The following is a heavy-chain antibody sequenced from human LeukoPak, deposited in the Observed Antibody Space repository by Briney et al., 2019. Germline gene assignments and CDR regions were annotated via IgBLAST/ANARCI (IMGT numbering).Heavy chain of an antibody. D-gene: IGHD5-18*01. J-gene: IGHJ4*02. CDR2: INPNSGGT. CDR3: ARALPSWIQLWFDY. V-gene: IGHV1-2*02. Sequence: ASVKVSCKASGYTFTGYYMHWVRQAPRQGVEWMEWINPNSGGTNFAQKFQGRVTMTRDTSISTTYMDLSSLRSDDTAVYYCARALPSWIQLWFDYWGQGTLVTVSS. CDR1: GYTFTGYY.